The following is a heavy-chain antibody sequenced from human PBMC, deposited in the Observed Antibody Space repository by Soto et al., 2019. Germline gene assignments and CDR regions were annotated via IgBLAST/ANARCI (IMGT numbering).Heavy chain of an antibody. D-gene: IGHD1-26*01. CDR3: ARGLGLYYFDY. CDR1: GYTFTSYA. V-gene: IGHV1-3*01. J-gene: IGHJ4*02. Sequence: ASVKVSCKASGYTFTSYAMHWVRQAPGQRLEWMGWINAGNGNKKYSQKFQGRVTITRDTSASTAYMELSSLRSEDTAVYYCARGLGLYYFDYWGQGTLVTVSS. CDR2: INAGNGNK.